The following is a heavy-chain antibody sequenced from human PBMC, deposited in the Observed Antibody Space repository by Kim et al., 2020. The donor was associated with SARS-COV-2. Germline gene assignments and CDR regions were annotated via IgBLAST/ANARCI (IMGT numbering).Heavy chain of an antibody. D-gene: IGHD2-2*01. J-gene: IGHJ6*02. Sequence: SAHVQDRFTISRDNSKNTLTLQMNSLRAEDTAVYCCAKTRNAWPPFMDVWGQGTTVTVS. V-gene: IGHV3-23*01. CDR3: AKTRNAWPPFMDV.